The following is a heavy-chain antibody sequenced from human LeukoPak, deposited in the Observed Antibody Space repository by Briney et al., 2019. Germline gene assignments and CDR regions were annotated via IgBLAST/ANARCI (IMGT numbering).Heavy chain of an antibody. V-gene: IGHV4-59*08. CDR1: GGSISSYY. CDR3: ARRGSYYVGYFDY. CDR2: IYYSGST. D-gene: IGHD1-26*01. J-gene: IGHJ4*02. Sequence: SETLSLTCTFSGGSISSYYWGWIRQPPGKGLEWIGYIYYSGSTNYNPSLKSRVTISVDTSKNQFSLKLSSVTAADTAVYYCARRGSYYVGYFDYWGQGTLVTVSS.